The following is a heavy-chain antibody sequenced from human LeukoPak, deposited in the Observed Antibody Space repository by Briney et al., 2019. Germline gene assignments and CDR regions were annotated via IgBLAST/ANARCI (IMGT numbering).Heavy chain of an antibody. CDR2: IYTSGST. D-gene: IGHD6-13*01. J-gene: IGHJ6*03. CDR1: GGSISSYY. Sequence: SETLSLTCTVSGGSISSYYWSWIRQPPGKGLEWIGYIYTSGSTNYNPSLKSRVTISVDTSKNQFSLKLSSVTAADTAVYYCARTYSSSWYNYYYYYMDVWGKGTTVTVSS. V-gene: IGHV4-4*09. CDR3: ARTYSSSWYNYYYYYMDV.